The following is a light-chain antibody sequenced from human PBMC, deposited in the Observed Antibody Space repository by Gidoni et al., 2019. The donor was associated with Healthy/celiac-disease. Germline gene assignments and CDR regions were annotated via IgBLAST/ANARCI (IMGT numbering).Light chain of an antibody. CDR2: WAA. V-gene: IGKV4-1*01. CDR3: QQYYSTTPNT. J-gene: IGKJ2*01. Sequence: DIVMTQSPDSLAVSLGERATINCKSSQSVLYSSNNKNYLAWYQQKPGQPPKLLIYWAATRESGVPDRFSGSGSGTDFTLTISSLQAEDVAGYYCQQYYSTTPNTFXQXTKLEIK. CDR1: QSVLYSSNNKNY.